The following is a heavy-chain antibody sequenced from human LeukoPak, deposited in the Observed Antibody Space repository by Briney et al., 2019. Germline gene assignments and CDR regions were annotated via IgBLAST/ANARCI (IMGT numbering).Heavy chain of an antibody. D-gene: IGHD2/OR15-2a*01. J-gene: IGHJ6*02. CDR3: ARLSPPPFYYYYYYGMDV. Sequence: SETLSLTCAVYGGSFSGYYWSWIRQPPGKGLEWIGEINHSGSTNYNPSLKSRVTISVDTSKNQFSLKLSSVTAADTAVYYCARLSPPPFYYYYYYGMDVWGQGTTVTVS. V-gene: IGHV4-34*01. CDR1: GGSFSGYY. CDR2: INHSGST.